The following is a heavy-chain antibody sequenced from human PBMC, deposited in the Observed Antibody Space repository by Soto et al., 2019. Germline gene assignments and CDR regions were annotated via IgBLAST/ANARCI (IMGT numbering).Heavy chain of an antibody. CDR1: GVSVSSSSYY. D-gene: IGHD1-26*01. CDR2: IYYTGRT. V-gene: IGHV4-39*01. CDR3: AGRRAGDYYFDY. Sequence: PSETLSLTCSVSGVSVSSSSYYWGWARQPPGKGLEWIGTIYYTGRTSYSPSLKSRVTISVDTSKTQFSLNLISVTAADTAVYYCAGRRAGDYYFDYWGQGTLVTVSS. J-gene: IGHJ4*02.